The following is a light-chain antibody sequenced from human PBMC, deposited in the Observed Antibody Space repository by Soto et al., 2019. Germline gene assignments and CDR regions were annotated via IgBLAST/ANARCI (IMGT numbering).Light chain of an antibody. CDR2: DVS. Sequence: QSVLTQPRSVSGSPGQSVTISCTGTSSDVGLYNYVSWYQQHPGKAPKLIIYDVSKRPSGVPDRFSGSKSGNTASLTISGLQAEDEGEYFCCSYGGSYTPYVFGTGTKVTVL. CDR1: SSDVGLYNY. V-gene: IGLV2-11*01. CDR3: CSYGGSYTPYV. J-gene: IGLJ1*01.